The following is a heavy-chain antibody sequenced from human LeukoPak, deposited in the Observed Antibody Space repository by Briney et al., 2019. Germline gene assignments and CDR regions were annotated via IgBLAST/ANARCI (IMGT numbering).Heavy chain of an antibody. D-gene: IGHD2-8*01. Sequence: PSGGSLRLSCAASGFPFSAYSLHWVRQAPGKGLEWVSGISWNSGSIGYADSVKGRFTISRDNSKNTLYLQMNSLRAEDTAVYYCAKAQMVWLGNHWYFDLWGRGTLVTVSS. CDR1: GFPFSAYS. V-gene: IGHV3-23*01. J-gene: IGHJ2*01. CDR2: ISWNSGSI. CDR3: AKAQMVWLGNHWYFDL.